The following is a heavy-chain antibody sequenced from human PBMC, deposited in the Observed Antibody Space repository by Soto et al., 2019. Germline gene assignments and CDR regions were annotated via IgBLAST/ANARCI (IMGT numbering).Heavy chain of an antibody. CDR2: IIPIFGTA. Sequence: QVQLVQSGAEVKKPGSSVKVSCKASGGTFSSYAISWVRQAPGQGLEWMGGIIPIFGTANYAQKFQGRVTITADEYTSTAYMELSSLRSEDTAVYYCARDNTNFGSGYLIRGVYYYGMDVWGQGTTVTVSS. CDR3: ARDNTNFGSGYLIRGVYYYGMDV. V-gene: IGHV1-69*01. D-gene: IGHD3-3*01. CDR1: GGTFSSYA. J-gene: IGHJ6*02.